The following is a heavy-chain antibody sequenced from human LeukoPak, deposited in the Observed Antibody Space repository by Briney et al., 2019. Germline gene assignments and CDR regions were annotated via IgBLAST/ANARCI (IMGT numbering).Heavy chain of an antibody. CDR2: IYYSAST. J-gene: IGHJ4*02. D-gene: IGHD4-23*01. CDR3: ARVQAYGGKGYFDY. Sequence: PSETLSLTCTVSGGSISIYYRSWIRQPPGKGLEWVGYIYYSASTNYSPALKSRVTISVDTSKNQFSLKLSSVTAADTAVYYCARVQAYGGKGYFDYWGQGTLVTVSS. V-gene: IGHV4-59*01. CDR1: GGSISIYY.